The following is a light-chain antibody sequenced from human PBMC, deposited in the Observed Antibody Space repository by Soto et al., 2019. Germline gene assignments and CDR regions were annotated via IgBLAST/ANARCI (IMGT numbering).Light chain of an antibody. CDR3: LQHNSYPRT. CDR2: AAS. CDR1: QDIGND. V-gene: IGKV1-17*01. J-gene: IGKJ1*01. Sequence: DIQMTQSPSSLSASVGDRVTITCRASQDIGNDLGWYQQKPGKAPNRLIYAASSLQSGVPSRFSGGGSGTEFTLTISSLQPEDFATYYCLQHNSYPRTFGQGTKVEIK.